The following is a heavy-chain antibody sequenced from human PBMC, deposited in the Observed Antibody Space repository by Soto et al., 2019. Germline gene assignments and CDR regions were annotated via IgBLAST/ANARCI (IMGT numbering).Heavy chain of an antibody. J-gene: IGHJ4*02. CDR1: GGTFSRHA. CDR3: ARGWGYDSNDYYYAY. D-gene: IGHD3-22*01. V-gene: IGHV1-69*01. CDR2: IIPTFGTA. Sequence: QVQLVQSGAEVRKPGSSVKVSCKASGGTFSRHAISWVRQAPGQGLEWMGGIIPTFGTANHAQKFQGRVTIIADESTSTVYMELSSLGSEDTAMYYCARGWGYDSNDYYYAYWGQGTLVIVSS.